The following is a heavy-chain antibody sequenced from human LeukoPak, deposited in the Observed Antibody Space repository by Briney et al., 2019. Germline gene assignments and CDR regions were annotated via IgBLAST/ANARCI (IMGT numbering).Heavy chain of an antibody. CDR3: ARQWLVSPLFDY. J-gene: IGHJ4*02. CDR1: GGSISSGYYP. V-gene: IGHV4-30-2*01. D-gene: IGHD6-19*01. Sequence: SETLSLTCAVSGGSISSGYYPWSWIRQPPGKGLEWIGHINHSGSTNYNPSLKSRVTISVDTSKNQLSLKLSSMTAADTAVYYRARQWLVSPLFDYWGQGTLVTVSS. CDR2: INHSGST.